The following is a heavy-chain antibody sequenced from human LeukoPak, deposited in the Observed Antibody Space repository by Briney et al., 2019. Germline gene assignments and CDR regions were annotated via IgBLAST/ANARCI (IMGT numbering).Heavy chain of an antibody. J-gene: IGHJ4*02. CDR3: ANVMYDRSGRPFDY. CDR1: GGSISSSSDY. Sequence: SETLSLTCTVCGGSISSSSDYWDWIRQPPGKGLEWIGSLYYGGSTYYSPSLKSRVTISVDTSKNQFSLKLSTVTAADAGIYRCANVMYDRSGRPFDYWGQGTLVTVSS. D-gene: IGHD3-22*01. V-gene: IGHV4-39*01. CDR2: LYYGGST.